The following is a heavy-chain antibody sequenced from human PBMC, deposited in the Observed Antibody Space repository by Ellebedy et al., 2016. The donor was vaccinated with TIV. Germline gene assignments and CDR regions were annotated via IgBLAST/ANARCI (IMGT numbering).Heavy chain of an antibody. CDR3: ARVSGGSSKGLS. J-gene: IGHJ3*01. D-gene: IGHD1-26*01. CDR2: IIPIFGTA. Sequence: SVKVSXKASGGTFSSYAISWVRQAPGQGLEWMGGIIPIFGTANYAQKFQGRVTITADESTSTAYMELSSLRSEDTAVYYCARVSGGSSKGLSWGQGTMVTVSS. CDR1: GGTFSSYA. V-gene: IGHV1-69*13.